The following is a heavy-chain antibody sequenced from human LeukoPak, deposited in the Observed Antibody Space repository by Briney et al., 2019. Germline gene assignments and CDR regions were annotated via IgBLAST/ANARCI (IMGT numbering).Heavy chain of an antibody. Sequence: QPGGSLRLSCAASGFTFSSYAMSWVRQAPGKGLEWVSAISGSGGSTYYADSVKGRFTISRDNSKNTLYLQMNSLRAEDTAVYYCAKEETEGITMVRGVRYFDYWGQGTLVTVSS. V-gene: IGHV3-23*01. CDR2: ISGSGGST. CDR1: GFTFSSYA. D-gene: IGHD3-10*01. CDR3: AKEETEGITMVRGVRYFDY. J-gene: IGHJ4*02.